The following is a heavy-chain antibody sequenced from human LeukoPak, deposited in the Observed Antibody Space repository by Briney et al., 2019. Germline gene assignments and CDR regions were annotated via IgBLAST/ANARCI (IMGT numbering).Heavy chain of an antibody. J-gene: IGHJ4*02. CDR1: GGTFSSYA. Sequence: SVKVSCKASGGTFSSYAISWVRQAPGQGLEWMGGIIPIFGTANYAQKFQGRVTITTGEPTTTAYMELSSPRSADTAVYYCARGRSYGDYALFAYWGQGTLVTVSS. V-gene: IGHV1-69*05. CDR2: IIPIFGTA. CDR3: ARGRSYGDYALFAY. D-gene: IGHD4-17*01.